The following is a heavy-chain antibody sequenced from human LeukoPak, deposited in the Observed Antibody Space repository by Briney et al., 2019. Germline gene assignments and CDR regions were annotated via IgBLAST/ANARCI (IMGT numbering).Heavy chain of an antibody. J-gene: IGHJ4*02. CDR3: AREPTPSGSRNFDY. CDR1: GYIFPSYY. D-gene: IGHD2-15*01. V-gene: IGHV1-46*01. Sequence: SVDVSCKASGYIFPSYYMHWVRQAPGQGLEWMGIINPSGGSTSYAQKSQGRVTMTRDTSTSTVYMELSSLRSEDTAVYYCAREPTPSGSRNFDYWGQGTLVTVSS. CDR2: INPSGGST.